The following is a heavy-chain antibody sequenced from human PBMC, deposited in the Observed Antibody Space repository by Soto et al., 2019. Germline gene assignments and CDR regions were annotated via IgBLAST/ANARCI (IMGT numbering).Heavy chain of an antibody. Sequence: QVQLVQSGAEVKKPGSSVKVSCKASGGTFSSYAISWVRQAPGQGLEWMGGIIPIFGTANYAQKFQGRVTITADESTSTAYMELSSLRSEETAVYYCALRRGTFRDGYITHSGWGQGTLVTVSS. V-gene: IGHV1-69*01. J-gene: IGHJ4*02. CDR3: ALRRGTFRDGYITHSG. CDR1: GGTFSSYA. CDR2: IIPIFGTA. D-gene: IGHD5-12*01.